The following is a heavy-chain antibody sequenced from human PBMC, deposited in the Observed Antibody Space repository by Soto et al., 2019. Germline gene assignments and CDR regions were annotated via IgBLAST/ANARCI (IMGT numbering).Heavy chain of an antibody. J-gene: IGHJ5*02. V-gene: IGHV3-23*01. CDR1: GFTFSSYA. Sequence: PGGSLRLSCAASGFTFSSYAMSWVRQAPGKGLEWVSAISGSGGSTYYADSVKGRFAISRDNSKNTLYLQMNSLRAEDTAVYYCAKDRDYYGSGSYYNVLNWFDPWGQGTQVTAPQ. CDR2: ISGSGGST. D-gene: IGHD3-10*01. CDR3: AKDRDYYGSGSYYNVLNWFDP.